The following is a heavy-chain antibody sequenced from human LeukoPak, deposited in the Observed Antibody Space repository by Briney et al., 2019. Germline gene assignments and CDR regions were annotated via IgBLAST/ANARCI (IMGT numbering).Heavy chain of an antibody. J-gene: IGHJ4*02. V-gene: IGHV3-23*01. CDR3: AKMPAYYYDSSGYAFHFDY. Sequence: GGSLRLSCAASAFTFATYATSWVRQAPGKGLEWVSSISGSGGSTHYADSVRGRFTISRDNSKSTLYLQMNSLRAEDTAIYYCAKMPAYYYDSSGYAFHFDYWGQGTLVTVSS. D-gene: IGHD3-22*01. CDR2: ISGSGGST. CDR1: AFTFATYA.